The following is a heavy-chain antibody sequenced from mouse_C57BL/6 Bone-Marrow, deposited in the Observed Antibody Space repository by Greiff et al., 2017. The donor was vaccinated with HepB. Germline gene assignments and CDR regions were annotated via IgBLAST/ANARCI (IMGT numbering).Heavy chain of an antibody. V-gene: IGHV5-12*01. J-gene: IGHJ2*01. Sequence: EVMLVESGGGLVQPGGSLKLSCAASGFTFSDYYMYWVRQTPEKRLEWVAYISNGGGSTYYPDTVKGRVTISRDNAKNTLYLQMSRLKSEDTAMYYCARQTLYGSSFDYWGQGTTLTVSS. CDR3: ARQTLYGSSFDY. CDR1: GFTFSDYY. D-gene: IGHD1-1*01. CDR2: ISNGGGST.